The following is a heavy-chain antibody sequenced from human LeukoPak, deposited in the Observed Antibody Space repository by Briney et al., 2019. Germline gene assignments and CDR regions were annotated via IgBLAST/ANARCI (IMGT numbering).Heavy chain of an antibody. CDR1: GDTFTSYA. J-gene: IGHJ4*02. CDR3: ARGTGATVTTFDY. CDR2: IIPIFGTA. V-gene: IGHV1-69*13. D-gene: IGHD4-17*01. Sequence: SVKVSCKASGDTFTSYALSWVRQAPGQGLEWMGGIIPIFGTANYAQKFQGRVTITADASTSTAYMELSSLRSEDTAVYYCARGTGATVTTFDYWGQGTLVTVSS.